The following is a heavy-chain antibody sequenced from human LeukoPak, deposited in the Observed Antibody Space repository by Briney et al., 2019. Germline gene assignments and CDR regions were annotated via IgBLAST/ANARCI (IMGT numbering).Heavy chain of an antibody. CDR3: ARDRGELGDEGRFDP. CDR2: INPNSGGT. Sequence: ASVKVSCKASGYTFTGYYMHWVRQAPGQGLEWMGRINPNSGGTNYAQKFQGRVTMTRDTSISTAYMELSRLRSDDTAVYYCARDRGELGDEGRFDPWGQGTLVTVSS. V-gene: IGHV1-2*06. J-gene: IGHJ5*02. CDR1: GYTFTGYY. D-gene: IGHD7-27*01.